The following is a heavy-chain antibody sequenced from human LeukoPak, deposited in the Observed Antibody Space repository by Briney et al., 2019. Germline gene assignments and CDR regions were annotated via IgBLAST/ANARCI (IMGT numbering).Heavy chain of an antibody. CDR3: ARGGYYYDSSGYPVVDY. D-gene: IGHD3-22*01. Sequence: SETLSLTCAVYGGSFSGYYWSWIRQPPGKGLEWIGEINHSGSTNYNPSLKSRVTISVDTSKNQFSLKLSSLTAADTAVYYCARGGYYYDSSGYPVVDYWGQGTLVTVSS. CDR1: GGSFSGYY. V-gene: IGHV4-34*01. CDR2: INHSGST. J-gene: IGHJ4*02.